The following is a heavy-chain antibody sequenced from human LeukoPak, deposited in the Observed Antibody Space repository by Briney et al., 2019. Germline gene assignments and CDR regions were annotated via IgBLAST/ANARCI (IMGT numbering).Heavy chain of an antibody. D-gene: IGHD5-24*01. Sequence: ASVKVSCKASGYTFTSYYMHWVRQAPGQGLEWMGIINPSGGSTSYAQKFQGRVTITADESTSTAYMELSSLRSEDTAVYYCARRDHKNNGRDGYRRRPKKSYYFDYWGQGTLVTVSS. CDR3: ARRDHKNNGRDGYRRRPKKSYYFDY. V-gene: IGHV1-46*01. CDR2: INPSGGST. J-gene: IGHJ4*02. CDR1: GYTFTSYY.